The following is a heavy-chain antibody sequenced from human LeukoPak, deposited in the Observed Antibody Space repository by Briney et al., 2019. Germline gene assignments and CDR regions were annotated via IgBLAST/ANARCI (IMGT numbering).Heavy chain of an antibody. CDR1: GFTVSSNY. D-gene: IGHD3-9*01. CDR3: ARGMSDYYDILTGYSYYFDY. Sequence: PGGSLRLSCAASGFTVSSNYMSWVRQAPGKGLEWVSVIYRGGSTYYADSVKGRFTISRDNSKNTLYLQMNSLRAEDTAVYYCARGMSDYYDILTGYSYYFDYWGQGTLVTVSS. CDR2: IYRGGST. J-gene: IGHJ4*02. V-gene: IGHV3-53*01.